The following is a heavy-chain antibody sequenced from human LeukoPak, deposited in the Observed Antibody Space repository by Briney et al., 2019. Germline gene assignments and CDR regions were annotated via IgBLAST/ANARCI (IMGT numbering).Heavy chain of an antibody. D-gene: IGHD1-26*01. V-gene: IGHV1-2*02. CDR3: ARDYELHPTRWYYFDY. Sequence: GASVKVSCTTSGYSFSGYYIHWVRQAPGQGLEWMGWINPHSNSGKTNYAQNFQGRVTMTRDTSISTAYMELSSLTSDDTAVYYCARDYELHPTRWYYFDYWGQGTLVTVSS. CDR1: GYSFSGYY. J-gene: IGHJ4*02. CDR2: INPHSNSGKT.